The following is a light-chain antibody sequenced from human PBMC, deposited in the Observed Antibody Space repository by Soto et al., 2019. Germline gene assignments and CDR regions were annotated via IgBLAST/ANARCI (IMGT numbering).Light chain of an antibody. J-gene: IGKJ3*01. CDR1: QSVSSY. CDR2: DTS. CDR3: QQRSNWPRT. Sequence: EIVLTQSPATLSLSPGERAALSCRASQSVSSYLAWYQQKPGQAPRLLIYDTSKRATGIPARFSGGVSGTDFTLTISSLEPEDFAVYYCQQRSNWPRTFGPGTKVDVK. V-gene: IGKV3-11*01.